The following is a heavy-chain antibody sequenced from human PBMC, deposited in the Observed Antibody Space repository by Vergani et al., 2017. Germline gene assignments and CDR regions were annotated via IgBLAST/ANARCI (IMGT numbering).Heavy chain of an antibody. V-gene: IGHV3-13*01. J-gene: IGHJ2*01. CDR2: IGIAGDI. D-gene: IGHD5-12*01. CDR3: VGGLAPYWYFDL. CDR1: GFTFSNYD. Sequence: VQLVESGGGVVQPGRSLRLSCAASGFTFSNYDMHWVRQATGKGLEWVSLIGIAGDIYYSASVKGRFTISRANANNSWYLQMDSLRAGDTAVYYCVGGLAPYWYFDLWGRGTLVTVSS.